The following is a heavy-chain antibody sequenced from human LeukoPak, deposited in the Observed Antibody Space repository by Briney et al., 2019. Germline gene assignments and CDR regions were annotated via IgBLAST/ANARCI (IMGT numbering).Heavy chain of an antibody. CDR3: ARDRVDTAMVPDY. D-gene: IGHD5-18*01. CDR1: GYTFTSYG. V-gene: IGHV1-18*04. Sequence: ASVKVSCKASGYTFTSYGISWVRQAPGQGLEWMGWISAYNGNTNYAQKLQGRVTSTSTAYMELRNLRSDDTAVYYCARDRVDTAMVPDYWGQGTLVTVSS. CDR2: ISAYNGNT. J-gene: IGHJ4*02.